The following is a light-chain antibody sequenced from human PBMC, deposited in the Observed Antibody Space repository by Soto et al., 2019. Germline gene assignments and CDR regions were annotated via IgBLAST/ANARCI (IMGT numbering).Light chain of an antibody. Sequence: QSVLTQPPSASGTPGQRVTISCSGSSSNIGSNTVNWYQQLPGTAPKLLIYSNNQRPSGVPDRFSGSKSGTSASLAISVLQSEDEADYYCAVWDDSLNGPVFGGGTQLTVL. J-gene: IGLJ3*02. CDR1: SSNIGSNT. V-gene: IGLV1-44*01. CDR3: AVWDDSLNGPV. CDR2: SNN.